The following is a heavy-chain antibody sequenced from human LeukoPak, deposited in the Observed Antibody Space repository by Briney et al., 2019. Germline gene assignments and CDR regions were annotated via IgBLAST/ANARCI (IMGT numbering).Heavy chain of an antibody. Sequence: SETLCLSCAVYGGSFSGYYWSWIRQPPGKGLEWIGEINHSGSTNSNPSLKSRVTISVDTSKNQFSLKLSSVTAADTAVYYCARSTVRDGRSGSYRTYYFDYWGQGTLVTVSS. V-gene: IGHV4-34*01. D-gene: IGHD1-26*01. CDR1: GGSFSGYY. J-gene: IGHJ4*02. CDR2: INHSGST. CDR3: ARSTVRDGRSGSYRTYYFDY.